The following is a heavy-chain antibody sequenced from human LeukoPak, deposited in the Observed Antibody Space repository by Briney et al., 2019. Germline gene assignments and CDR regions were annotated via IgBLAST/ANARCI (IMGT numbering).Heavy chain of an antibody. J-gene: IGHJ4*02. V-gene: IGHV4-61*02. D-gene: IGHD6-19*01. CDR2: IYTSGST. CDR3: AREGSGWYYFDY. Sequence: SETLSLTCTVSGGSISSGSYYWSWIRQPAGKGLEWIGRIYTSGSTNYNPSLKSRVTISVDTSKNQFSLKLSSVTAADTAVYYCAREGSGWYYFDYWGQGTLVTVSS. CDR1: GGSISSGSYY.